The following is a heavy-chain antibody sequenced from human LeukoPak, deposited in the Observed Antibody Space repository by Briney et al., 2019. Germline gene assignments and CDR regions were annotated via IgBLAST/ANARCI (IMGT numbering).Heavy chain of an antibody. V-gene: IGHV3-23*01. Sequence: GGSLRLSCSVSGLAFSNYDMSWVRQAPGKGLEWVSGITSSGGTGYYADSVKGRFTISRDNAKNTLYLQMNCLRAEDTAVYYCAKRKNGFDMWGQGTLVTASS. D-gene: IGHD2-8*01. CDR3: AKRKNGFDM. CDR2: ITSSGGTG. CDR1: GLAFSNYD. J-gene: IGHJ3*02.